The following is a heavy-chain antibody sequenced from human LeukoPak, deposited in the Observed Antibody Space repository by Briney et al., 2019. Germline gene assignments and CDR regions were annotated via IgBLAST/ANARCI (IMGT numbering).Heavy chain of an antibody. V-gene: IGHV1-69*01. Sequence: SVTVSCKASGGTFSSYAISWVRQAPGQGLEWMGGIIPIFGTANYAQKFQGRVTITADESTSTAYMELSSLRSEDTAVYYCASDPTRGYSYGFVYWGQGTLVTVSS. CDR2: IIPIFGTA. J-gene: IGHJ4*02. CDR3: ASDPTRGYSYGFVY. CDR1: GGTFSSYA. D-gene: IGHD5-18*01.